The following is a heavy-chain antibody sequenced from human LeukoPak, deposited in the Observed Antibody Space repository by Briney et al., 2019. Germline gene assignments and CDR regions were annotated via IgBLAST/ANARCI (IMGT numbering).Heavy chain of an antibody. V-gene: IGHV3-30*03. Sequence: PGGSLRLSCAASGFTFSSYWMSWVRQAPGKGLEWVAVISYDGSNKYYADSVKGRFTISRDNSKNTLYLQMNSLRAEDTAVYYCARGITMIVVVIGPFDYWGQGTLVTVSS. CDR2: ISYDGSNK. D-gene: IGHD3-22*01. CDR3: ARGITMIVVVIGPFDY. CDR1: GFTFSSYW. J-gene: IGHJ4*02.